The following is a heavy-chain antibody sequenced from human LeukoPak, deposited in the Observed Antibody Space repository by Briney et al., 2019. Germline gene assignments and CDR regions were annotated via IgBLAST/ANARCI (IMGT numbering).Heavy chain of an antibody. Sequence: PSETLSLTCAVYGGSFSGYYWSWIRQPPGKGLEWIGEINHSGSTNYNPSLKSRVTISVDTSKNQFSLKLSSVTAADTAVYYCAGGYCSGGSCYSPPDYWGQGTLVTVSS. CDR2: INHSGST. D-gene: IGHD2-15*01. V-gene: IGHV4-34*01. CDR1: GGSFSGYY. CDR3: AGGYCSGGSCYSPPDY. J-gene: IGHJ4*02.